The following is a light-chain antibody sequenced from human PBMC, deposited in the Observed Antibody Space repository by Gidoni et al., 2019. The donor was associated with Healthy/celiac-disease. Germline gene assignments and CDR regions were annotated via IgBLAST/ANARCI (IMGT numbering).Light chain of an antibody. CDR3: AAWDDSLNCFVV. J-gene: IGLJ2*01. V-gene: IGLV1-44*01. CDR2: ADN. Sequence: QSVVTQPPSVSGTPGQRVTISCSGSSSNIGDNTVNWYQHLPGMTPNLLIYADNQRPSGVPARFSGAKSGTSASLAISGLQSEDEADYYCAAWDDSLNCFVVFGGGTKLTVL. CDR1: SSNIGDNT.